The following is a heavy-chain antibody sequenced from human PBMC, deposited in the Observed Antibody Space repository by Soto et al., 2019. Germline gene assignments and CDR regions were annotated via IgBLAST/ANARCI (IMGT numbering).Heavy chain of an antibody. J-gene: IGHJ4*02. Sequence: QITLKESGPTLVKPTQTLTLTCTFSGFSLTTRGVGVGWIRQPPGKALEWLALIYWADDAGYSPSLKSRLTITMDAPKTLVALPVTNMNPVDTPTYNCVLRPRGYSYHFGYWGQGTLVSVSS. CDR2: IYWADDA. CDR1: GFSLTTRGVG. D-gene: IGHD5-18*01. V-gene: IGHV2-5*02. CDR3: VLRPRGYSYHFGY.